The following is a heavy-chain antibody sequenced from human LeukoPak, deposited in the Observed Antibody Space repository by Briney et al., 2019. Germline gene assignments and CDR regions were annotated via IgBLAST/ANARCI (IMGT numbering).Heavy chain of an antibody. CDR1: GFTFSSYG. D-gene: IGHD6-19*01. CDR3: ARESSGREGYFDY. Sequence: GGSLRLFCAASGFTFSSYGMHWGRQAPGKGLEWVAVIWYDGSNKYYADSVKGRFTISRDNSKNTLYLQMNSLRAEDTAVYYCARESSGREGYFDYWGQGTLVTVSS. CDR2: IWYDGSNK. V-gene: IGHV3-33*01. J-gene: IGHJ4*02.